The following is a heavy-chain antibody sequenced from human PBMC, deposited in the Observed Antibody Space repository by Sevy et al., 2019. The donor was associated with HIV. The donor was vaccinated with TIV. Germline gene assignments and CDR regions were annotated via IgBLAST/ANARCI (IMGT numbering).Heavy chain of an antibody. CDR3: SRESIVRGDIITHTFDY. CDR2: IRSKTYGGTT. V-gene: IGHV3-49*03. Sequence: GGSLRLSCTASGFRFGDYAMNWFRQAPGKGLEWVSFIRSKTYGGTTEYAASVKGRFTISRDDSKSVAYLQMNSLKTEDTAVYYCSRESIVRGDIITHTFDYWGQGMLVTVSS. D-gene: IGHD3-10*01. J-gene: IGHJ4*02. CDR1: GFRFGDYA.